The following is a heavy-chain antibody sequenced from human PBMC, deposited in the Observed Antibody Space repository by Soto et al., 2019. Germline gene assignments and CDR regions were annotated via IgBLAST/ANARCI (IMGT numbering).Heavy chain of an antibody. CDR1: GFSFSSYA. CDR3: AKRRLPISSSSDY. CDR2: ISRSGGST. V-gene: IGHV3-23*01. D-gene: IGHD6-6*01. J-gene: IGHJ4*02. Sequence: PGGSLRLSCAASGFSFSSYAMSWVRQAPGKGLEWVSAISRSGGSTYYADSVKGRFTISRDNSKNTLYLQMNSLRAEDTAVYYCAKRRLPISSSSDYWGQGTLVTVSS.